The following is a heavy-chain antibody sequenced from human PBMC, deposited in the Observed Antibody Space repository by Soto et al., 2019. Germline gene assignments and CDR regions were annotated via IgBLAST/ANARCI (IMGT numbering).Heavy chain of an antibody. D-gene: IGHD3-10*01. Sequence: GGSLRLSCAASGFTFSGSAMHWVRQASGKGLEWVGRIRSKANSYATAYAASVKGRFTISRDDSKNTAYLQMNSLKTEDTAVYYCTRPEGFGELLSQNYYYMDVWGKGTTVTVSS. J-gene: IGHJ6*03. CDR1: GFTFSGSA. V-gene: IGHV3-73*01. CDR3: TRPEGFGELLSQNYYYMDV. CDR2: IRSKANSYAT.